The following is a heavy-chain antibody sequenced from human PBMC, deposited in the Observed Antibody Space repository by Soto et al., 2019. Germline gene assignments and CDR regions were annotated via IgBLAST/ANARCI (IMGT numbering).Heavy chain of an antibody. CDR2: INHSGST. D-gene: IGHD6-13*01. CDR1: GGSFNGYY. CDR3: ARGGKQQLVRSQYFDL. J-gene: IGHJ2*01. V-gene: IGHV4-34*01. Sequence: QVQLQQWGAGLLKPSETLSLTCAVYGGSFNGYYWSWIRQPPGKGLEWIGEINHSGSTNYNSSLKSRVTISVDTSKNQCSLKLSSVTAADTAVYYCARGGKQQLVRSQYFDLWGRGTLVSVSS.